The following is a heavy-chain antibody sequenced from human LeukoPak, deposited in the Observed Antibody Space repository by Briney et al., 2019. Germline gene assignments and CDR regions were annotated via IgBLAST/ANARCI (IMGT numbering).Heavy chain of an antibody. CDR3: ARVHTSSYTFDY. J-gene: IGHJ4*02. CDR1: GGSISSYY. V-gene: IGHV4-59*01. Sequence: PSGTLSLTCAVSGGSISSYYWSWIRQPPGKGLEWIGYIYYSGITNYNPSLKSRVTISVDTSKNQFSLKLSSVTAADTAVYYCARVHTSSYTFDYWGQGTLVTVSS. D-gene: IGHD2-2*02. CDR2: IYYSGIT.